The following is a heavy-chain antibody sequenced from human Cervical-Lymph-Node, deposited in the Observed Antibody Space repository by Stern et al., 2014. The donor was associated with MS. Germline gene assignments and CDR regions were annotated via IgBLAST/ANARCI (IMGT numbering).Heavy chain of an antibody. CDR3: ARQRTTGHMDFDY. D-gene: IGHD1-1*01. CDR1: GYTFPTYF. J-gene: IGHJ4*02. V-gene: IGHV1-46*01. CDR2: INTSDGDT. Sequence: VHLVESGAEVKKPGASVNVSCKASGYTFPTYFVHWVRQAPGQGLEWMGIINTSDGDTSYIRSFQGRVTMTRDTSANTVYLRLSNLKSEDTAVCYCARQRTTGHMDFDYWGQGTLVTVSS.